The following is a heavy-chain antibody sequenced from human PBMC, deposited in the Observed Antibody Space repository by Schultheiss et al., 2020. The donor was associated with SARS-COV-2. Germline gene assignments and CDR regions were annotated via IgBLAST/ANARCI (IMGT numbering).Heavy chain of an antibody. V-gene: IGHV5-51*01. CDR1: GYSFTSYW. CDR2: IYPGDSDT. D-gene: IGHD1-1*01. Sequence: GGSLRLSCKGSGYSFTSYWIGWVRQMPGKGLEWMGIIYPGDSDTRYSPSFKGQVTMSVDKSMGIAYLQWSSLKASDTAMYYCARLTTGVGYWGQGTLVTVSS. J-gene: IGHJ4*02. CDR3: ARLTTGVGY.